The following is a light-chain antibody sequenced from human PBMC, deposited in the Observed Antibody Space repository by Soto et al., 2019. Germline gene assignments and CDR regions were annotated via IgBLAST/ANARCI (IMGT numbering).Light chain of an antibody. V-gene: IGKV1-6*01. J-gene: IGKJ4*02. CDR2: AAS. CDR3: LQDYHYPRT. Sequence: IQMTQFPSSLSASVGDRVTITGRASQDIRSDLGWYQQRPGKAPKVLIYAASSLQSGVPSRFRISGSRRDFSVAKRSLQPEDFQSYSCLQDYHYPRTLVGAKKVDI. CDR1: QDIRSD.